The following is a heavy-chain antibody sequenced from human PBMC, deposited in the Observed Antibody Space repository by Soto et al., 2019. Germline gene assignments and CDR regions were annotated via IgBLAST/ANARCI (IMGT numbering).Heavy chain of an antibody. CDR3: VKDSPPRAGSLLDAFDI. CDR1: GFTFNNYA. CDR2: ISGTGGST. J-gene: IGHJ3*02. D-gene: IGHD3-10*01. Sequence: EVQLLESGGGLVQPGGSLRLSCAASGFTFNNYALSWVRQAPGKGLEWVSGISGTGGSTFYADSVKGRFTISRDNSKSTLDLQLNSLRAEDTAVYYCVKDSPPRAGSLLDAFDIWGQGTMVTVSS. V-gene: IGHV3-23*01.